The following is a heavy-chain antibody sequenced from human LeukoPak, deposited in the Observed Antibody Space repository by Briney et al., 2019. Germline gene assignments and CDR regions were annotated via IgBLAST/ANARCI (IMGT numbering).Heavy chain of an antibody. J-gene: IGHJ3*02. V-gene: IGHV4-59*01. CDR2: IYYSGST. CDR3: ARGPTRDDAFDI. Sequence: SETLSLTCTVSGGSITIYYWSWIRQPAGKGLEWIGYIYYSGSTNYNPSLKSRVTISVDTSKNQFSLKLSSVTAADTAVYYCARGPTRDDAFDIWGQGTMVTVSS. CDR1: GGSITIYY.